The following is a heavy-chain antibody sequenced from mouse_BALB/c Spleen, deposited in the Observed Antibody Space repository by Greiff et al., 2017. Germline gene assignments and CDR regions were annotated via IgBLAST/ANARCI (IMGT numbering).Heavy chain of an antibody. J-gene: IGHJ4*01. CDR1: GFTFSSYA. CDR3: ARGPYYRYDGAMDY. Sequence: EVQGVESGGGLVKPGGSLKLSCAASGFTFSSYAMSWVRQTPEKRLEWVASISSGGSTYYPDSVKGRFTISRDNARNILYLQMSSLRSEDTAMYYCARGPYYRYDGAMDYWGQGTSVTVSS. D-gene: IGHD2-14*01. CDR2: ISSGGST. V-gene: IGHV5-6-5*01.